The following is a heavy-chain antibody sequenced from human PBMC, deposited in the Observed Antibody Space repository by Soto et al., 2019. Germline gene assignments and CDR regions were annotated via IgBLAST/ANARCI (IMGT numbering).Heavy chain of an antibody. D-gene: IGHD2-8*01. V-gene: IGHV4-34*01. Sequence: PSETLSLTCAVYCGSFSGYYWSWIRQPPGKGLEWIGEINHSGSTNYNPSLKSRVTISVDTSKNQFSLKLSSVTAADTAVYYCAREGVNRGYYYYYGMDVWGQGTTVTVSS. CDR1: CGSFSGYY. CDR2: INHSGST. CDR3: AREGVNRGYYYYYGMDV. J-gene: IGHJ6*02.